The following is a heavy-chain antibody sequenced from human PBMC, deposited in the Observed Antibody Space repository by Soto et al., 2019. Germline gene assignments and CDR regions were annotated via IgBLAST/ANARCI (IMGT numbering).Heavy chain of an antibody. D-gene: IGHD2-15*01. CDR1: GGTFSSYA. CDR2: IIPIFGTA. V-gene: IGHV1-69*01. Sequence: QVQLVQSGAEVKKPGSSVKVSCKASGGTFSSYAISWVRQAPGQGLEWMGGIIPIFGTANYAQKFQGRVTITADESTSTAYMELSSLRSEDTAVYYCAVTTYCSGGSCCPSYGMDVWAKGPRSPSP. J-gene: IGHJ6*02. CDR3: AVTTYCSGGSCCPSYGMDV.